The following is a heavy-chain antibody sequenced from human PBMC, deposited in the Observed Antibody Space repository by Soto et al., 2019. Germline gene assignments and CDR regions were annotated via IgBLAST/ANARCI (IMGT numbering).Heavy chain of an antibody. V-gene: IGHV1-69*13. CDR3: ARAPNWNARYYYYGMDV. J-gene: IGHJ6*02. CDR1: GGTFNTHA. Sequence: SVKVSCKTSGGTFNTHAISWVRQAPGHGFEWMGGIVPIYGIPSHAQKFQGRVTITADEPTTTVYMELSSLRSDDTAVYYCARAPNWNARYYYYGMDVWGQGTTVTVYS. CDR2: IVPIYGIP. D-gene: IGHD1-1*01.